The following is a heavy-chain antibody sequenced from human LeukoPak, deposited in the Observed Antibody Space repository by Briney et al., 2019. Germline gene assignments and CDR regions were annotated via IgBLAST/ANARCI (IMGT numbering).Heavy chain of an antibody. J-gene: IGHJ4*02. V-gene: IGHV1-58*02. CDR3: ARAGTVEMTPLDY. Sequence: VKVSCKASGFTFTSSAMQWVRQARGQRLEWIGWIVVGSGNTNYAQKFQERVTITRDTSISTAYMELSRLRSDDTAVYYCARAGTVEMTPLDYWGQGTLVTVSS. CDR1: GFTFTSSA. CDR2: IVVGSGNT. D-gene: IGHD5-24*01.